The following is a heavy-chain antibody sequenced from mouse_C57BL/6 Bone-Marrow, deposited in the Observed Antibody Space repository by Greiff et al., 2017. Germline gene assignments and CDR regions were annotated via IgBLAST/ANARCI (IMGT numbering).Heavy chain of an antibody. CDR2: INPYNGGT. CDR3: AREGYYETDAFAY. CDR1: GYTFTDYY. D-gene: IGHD2-3*01. V-gene: IGHV1-19*01. Sequence: EVKVVESGPVLVKPGASVKMSCKASGYTFTDYYMNWVKQSHGKSLEWIGVINPYNGGTSYNQKFKGKATLTVDKSSSTAYMELNSLTSEDSAVYYCAREGYYETDAFAYWGQGTLVTVSA. J-gene: IGHJ3*01.